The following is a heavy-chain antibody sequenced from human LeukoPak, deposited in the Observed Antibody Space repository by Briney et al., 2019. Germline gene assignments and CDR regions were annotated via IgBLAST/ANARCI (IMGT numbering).Heavy chain of an antibody. D-gene: IGHD5-12*01. CDR3: ARGEVATIRSFDY. CDR2: ISYSGST. Sequence: SETLSLTCTVSGVSISSYYWSWIRQPPGKGLEWIGYISYSGSTNYNPSLKSRVTISSDTSKNQFSLKLSSVTAADTAVYYCARGEVATIRSFDYWGQGTLVTVSS. V-gene: IGHV4-59*01. J-gene: IGHJ4*02. CDR1: GVSISSYY.